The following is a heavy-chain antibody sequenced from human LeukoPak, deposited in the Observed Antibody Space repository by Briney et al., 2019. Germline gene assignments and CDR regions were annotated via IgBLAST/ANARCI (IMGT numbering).Heavy chain of an antibody. Sequence: GASVKVSRKASGYTFTSYGISWVRQAPGQGLEWMGWISAYNGNTNYAQKLQGRVTMTTDTSTSTAYMELRSLRSDDTAVYYCARSLMVRGVNYYYGMDVWGQGTTVTVSS. V-gene: IGHV1-18*01. D-gene: IGHD3-10*01. CDR1: GYTFTSYG. CDR3: ARSLMVRGVNYYYGMDV. CDR2: ISAYNGNT. J-gene: IGHJ6*02.